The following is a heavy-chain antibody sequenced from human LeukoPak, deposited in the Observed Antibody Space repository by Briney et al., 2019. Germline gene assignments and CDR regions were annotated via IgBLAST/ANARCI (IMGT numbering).Heavy chain of an antibody. CDR1: GFTFSSYA. J-gene: IGHJ4*02. CDR3: AKDLGGYSYGYPNY. CDR2: ISGSGGSK. D-gene: IGHD5-18*01. V-gene: IGHV3-23*01. Sequence: GGSLRLSCAASGFTFSSYAMSWVRQAPAKGLELVSAISGSGGSKYYADAVKGRFTIFRDNSKNTLYLQMNSLRAEDTAVYYCAKDLGGYSYGYPNYWGQGALVTVSS.